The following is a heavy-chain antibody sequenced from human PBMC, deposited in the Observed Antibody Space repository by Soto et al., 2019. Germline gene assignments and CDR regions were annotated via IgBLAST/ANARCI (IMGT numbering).Heavy chain of an antibody. CDR1: GGSIISGGYY. CDR2: IYYSGST. V-gene: IGHV4-31*03. Sequence: PSETLSLTCTVSGGSIISGGYYWIWIRQHPGKGLEWIGYIYYSGSTYYNPSLKSRVTISVDTSKNQFSLKLSSVTAADTAVYYCARESPPDYYDILTGFYYYGMDVWGQGTTVTVSS. CDR3: ARESPPDYYDILTGFYYYGMDV. D-gene: IGHD3-9*01. J-gene: IGHJ6*02.